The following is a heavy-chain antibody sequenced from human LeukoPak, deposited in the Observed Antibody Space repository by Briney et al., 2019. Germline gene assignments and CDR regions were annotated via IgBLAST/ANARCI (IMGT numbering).Heavy chain of an antibody. Sequence: ASVKVSCKASGYTFTGYYMCWVRQAPGQGLEWMGWINPKSGGTNYAQKFQGRVTMSMERSSSTAYMELRSLRSDDTAVYYCARKSLDYYDSFDAFDVWGQGTMVTVSS. CDR1: GYTFTGYY. CDR3: ARKSLDYYDSFDAFDV. CDR2: INPKSGGT. V-gene: IGHV1-2*02. D-gene: IGHD3-22*01. J-gene: IGHJ3*01.